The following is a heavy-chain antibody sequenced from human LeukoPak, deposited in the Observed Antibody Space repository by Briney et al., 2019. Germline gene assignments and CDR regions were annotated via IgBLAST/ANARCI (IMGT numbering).Heavy chain of an antibody. Sequence: PSETLSLTCAVYGGSFSGYYWSWIRQPPGKGLEWIGEINHSGSTNYNPSLKSRVTISVDTSKNQFSLKLSSVTAADTAVYYCARGGLRIAACLRRDYYYGMDVWGQGTTVTVSS. CDR2: INHSGST. CDR1: GGSFSGYY. V-gene: IGHV4-34*01. CDR3: ARGGLRIAACLRRDYYYGMDV. J-gene: IGHJ6*02. D-gene: IGHD6-6*01.